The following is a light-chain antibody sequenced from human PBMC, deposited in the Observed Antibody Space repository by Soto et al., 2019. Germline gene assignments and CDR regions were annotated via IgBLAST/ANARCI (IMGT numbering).Light chain of an antibody. V-gene: IGKV1-39*01. CDR2: VVS. Sequence: DIQMTQSPSSLSASVGDRVTITCRASQTIGIYLNWYQQKPGKAPKLLMYVVSTLQSGVPSRFSGSGSGTDFTLTISSLQPEDFATDYCQQSYSTPWTFGQGTKVEIK. CDR1: QTIGIY. CDR3: QQSYSTPWT. J-gene: IGKJ1*01.